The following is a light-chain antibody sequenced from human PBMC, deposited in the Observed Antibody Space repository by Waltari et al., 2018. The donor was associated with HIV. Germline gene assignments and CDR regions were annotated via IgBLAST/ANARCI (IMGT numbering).Light chain of an antibody. CDR3: NSYTSISTWV. CDR1: SSDVGSYSY. V-gene: IGLV2-14*01. CDR2: EVS. Sequence: QSALTQPASVSGSPGQSITISCTGSSSDVGSYSYVSWYQQHPGKAPKLMIYEVSNLLAGVSHRFSGSKSGNTASLTISGLQPEDEADYYCNSYTSISTWVFGGGTKLTVL. J-gene: IGLJ3*02.